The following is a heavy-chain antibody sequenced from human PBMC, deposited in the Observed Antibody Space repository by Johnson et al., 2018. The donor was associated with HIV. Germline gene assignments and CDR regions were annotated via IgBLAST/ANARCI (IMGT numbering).Heavy chain of an antibody. CDR2: IGISGNT. CDR3: AREGIAARPGAFDI. J-gene: IGHJ3*02. CDR1: EFTFCAHD. D-gene: IGHD6-6*01. Sequence: VQLVESGGGLVQPGGSLRLSCAASEFTFCAHDMHWVRQTAGKGLEWVSGIGISGNTNYPGSVKGRFTISRENVKNSLYLQMKSRRAEDTALYYCAREGIAARPGAFDIWGQGTMVTVSS. V-gene: IGHV3-13*01.